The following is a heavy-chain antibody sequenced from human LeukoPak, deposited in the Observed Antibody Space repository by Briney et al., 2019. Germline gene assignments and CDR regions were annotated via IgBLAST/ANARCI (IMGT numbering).Heavy chain of an antibody. V-gene: IGHV3-23*01. J-gene: IGHJ2*01. Sequence: GGSLRLSCAASGFTFSSSAMSWVRQVPGKGLEWVSGISASGGSTYYADSVRGRFTISRDNSKNTLYVQMNSLRDEDTAVCYCAKDRTVGASYWYFDLWGRGTLVTVSS. CDR3: AKDRTVGASYWYFDL. CDR1: GFTFSSSA. CDR2: ISASGGST. D-gene: IGHD1-26*01.